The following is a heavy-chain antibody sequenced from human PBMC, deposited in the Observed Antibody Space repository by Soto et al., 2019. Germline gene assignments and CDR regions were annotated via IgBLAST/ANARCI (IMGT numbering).Heavy chain of an antibody. J-gene: IGHJ4*02. CDR1: GFTFSSYS. CDR3: ARDGAKEYDYIWGSYRYFDY. D-gene: IGHD3-16*02. Sequence: EVQLVESGGGLVKPGGSLRLSCAASGFTFSSYSMNWVRQAPGKGLEWVSTISSSSSYIYYADSVKGRFTTSRDNAKNSLYLQMNSLRAEDTAVYYCARDGAKEYDYIWGSYRYFDYWGQGTLVTVSS. CDR2: ISSSSSYI. V-gene: IGHV3-21*01.